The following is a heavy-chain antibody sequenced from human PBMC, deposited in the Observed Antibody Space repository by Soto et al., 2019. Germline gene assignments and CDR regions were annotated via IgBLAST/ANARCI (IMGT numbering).Heavy chain of an antibody. V-gene: IGHV1-69*01. CDR1: GGTFSSYA. J-gene: IGHJ5*02. Sequence: QVQLVQSGAEVKKPGSSVKVSCKASGGTFSSYAISWVRQAPGQGLEWMGGIIPIFGTANYAQKFQGRVTISADEYKSTAYMELSSLSSEVTAMYYRARLIAAARTRWFGLWGQGNLVTVSS. CDR3: ARLIAAARTRWFGL. D-gene: IGHD6-13*01. CDR2: IIPIFGTA.